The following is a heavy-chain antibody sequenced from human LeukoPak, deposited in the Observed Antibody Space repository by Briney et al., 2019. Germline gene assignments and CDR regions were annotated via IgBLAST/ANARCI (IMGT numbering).Heavy chain of an antibody. CDR1: GFTFSSYS. V-gene: IGHV3-21*01. Sequence: GGSLRLSCAASGFTFSSYSMNWVRQAPGKGLEWVSSISSSSSYTYYADSVKGRFTISRDNAKNSLYLQMNSLRAEDTAVYYCARGGEVLLWFGELLSDYWGQGTLVTVSS. CDR3: ARGGEVLLWFGELLSDY. D-gene: IGHD3-10*01. CDR2: ISSSSSYT. J-gene: IGHJ4*02.